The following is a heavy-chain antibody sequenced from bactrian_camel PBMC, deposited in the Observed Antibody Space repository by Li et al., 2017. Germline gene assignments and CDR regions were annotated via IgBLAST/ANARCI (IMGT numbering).Heavy chain of an antibody. CDR1: RVTYGKFC. CDR3: SAGPEYEGSCNFSN. Sequence: HVQLVESGGGSVQAGGSLTLSCTASRVTYGKFCMGWFRQAPGNERQRVANIRDDGTTHYVSSVEGRFTISQDNGRNILNLQMNNLKVEDTAIYYCSAGPEYEGSCNFSNWGQGTQVTVS. J-gene: IGHJ4*01. V-gene: IGHV3S55*01. CDR2: IRDDGTT. D-gene: IGHD3*01.